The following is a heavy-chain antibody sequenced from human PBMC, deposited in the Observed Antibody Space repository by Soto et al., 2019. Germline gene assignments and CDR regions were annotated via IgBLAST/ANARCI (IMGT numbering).Heavy chain of an antibody. Sequence: GGSLRLSCAASGFTFSSYEMNWVRQAPGKGLEWVSYISSSGSTIYYADSVKGRFTISRDNAKNSLYLQMNSLRAEDTAVYYCAILAVAGPNPDYYYYGMDVWGQGATVTV. J-gene: IGHJ6*02. V-gene: IGHV3-48*03. D-gene: IGHD6-19*01. CDR1: GFTFSSYE. CDR3: AILAVAGPNPDYYYYGMDV. CDR2: ISSSGSTI.